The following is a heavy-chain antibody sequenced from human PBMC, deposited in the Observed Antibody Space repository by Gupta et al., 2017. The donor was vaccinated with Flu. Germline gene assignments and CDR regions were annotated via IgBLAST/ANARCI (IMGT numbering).Heavy chain of an antibody. V-gene: IGHV3-48*03. D-gene: IGHD5-18*01. CDR2: IGSSGSLI. CDR1: GFTFSSYE. Sequence: EVQLVESGGGLVQPGGSLRLSCAASGFTFSSYEMNWVRQAPGKGLEWVSYIGSSGSLIYYADSVKGRFTISRDNAQNSLYLQMNSLRPEDTAVYYCARFPSGYRSFDYWGQGTLGSVSS. J-gene: IGHJ4*02. CDR3: ARFPSGYRSFDY.